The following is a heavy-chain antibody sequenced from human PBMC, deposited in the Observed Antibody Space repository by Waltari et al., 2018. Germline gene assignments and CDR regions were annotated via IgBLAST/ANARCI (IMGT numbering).Heavy chain of an antibody. CDR2: IRSRCSYI. J-gene: IGHJ2*01. V-gene: IGHV3-21*01. CDR1: GFTFSSYS. CDR3: ASYSNRGVWYFDL. D-gene: IGHD4-4*01. Sequence: EVQLVESGGGLVKPGGSLRLSCAASGFTFSSYSMNWVRQAPGKGLGWVSSIRSRCSYIYYADSVKCRFTISRDNAKNSLYLQMNSLRAEDTAVYYCASYSNRGVWYFDLWGRGTLVTVSS.